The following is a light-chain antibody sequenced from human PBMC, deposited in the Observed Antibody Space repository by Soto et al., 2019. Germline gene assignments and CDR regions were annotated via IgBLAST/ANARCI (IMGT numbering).Light chain of an antibody. V-gene: IGKV4-1*01. J-gene: IGKJ2*01. Sequence: DIVMTQSPDSLAVSLGERATINCKSSQSVLYSSNNKNYLAWYQLRPGQPPKLLIYLASTRESGVPDRFSGSGSGTDFTLTISSLQAEDVALYYCQQYYSIPLTFGQGTKLEIK. CDR3: QQYYSIPLT. CDR2: LAS. CDR1: QSVLYSSNNKNY.